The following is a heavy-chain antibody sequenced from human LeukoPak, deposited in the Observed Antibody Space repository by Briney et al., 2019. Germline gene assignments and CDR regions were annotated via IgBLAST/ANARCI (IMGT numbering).Heavy chain of an antibody. CDR2: ITGSGGST. CDR1: GFTFSNYA. CDR3: AKDSRGQWLVRASLAFDY. V-gene: IGHV3-23*01. J-gene: IGHJ4*02. D-gene: IGHD6-19*01. Sequence: GGSLRLSCAASGFTFSNYAMSWVRQAPGKGLEWVSSITGSGGSTYYADSVRGRFTISRDNSKNTLYLQMNSLRAEDTAVYYCAKDSRGQWLVRASLAFDYWGQGTLVTVSS.